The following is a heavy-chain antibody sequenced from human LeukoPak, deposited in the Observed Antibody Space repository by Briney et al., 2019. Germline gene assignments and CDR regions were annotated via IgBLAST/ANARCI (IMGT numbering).Heavy chain of an antibody. V-gene: IGHV1-2*02. J-gene: IGHJ4*02. D-gene: IGHD3-16*01. CDR1: GYTFTDHY. CDR3: TRDHYWGPDY. CDR2: IRPKSGDI. Sequence: TSVKVSCKASGYTFTDHYLHWVRQAPGQGLEWVGWIRPKSGDIHYAQTFYGRVTLTRDTSINTAYMELTGLTSDDTGVYYCTRDHYWGPDYWGQGTLIIVSS.